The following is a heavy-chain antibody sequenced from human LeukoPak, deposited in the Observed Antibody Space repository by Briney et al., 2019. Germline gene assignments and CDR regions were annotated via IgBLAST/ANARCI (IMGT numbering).Heavy chain of an antibody. CDR1: GFTFSSYS. J-gene: IGHJ4*02. CDR3: AKRFCGSGSCYSID. Sequence: PGGSLRLSCAASGFTFSSYSMNWVRQAPGKGLEWVSAISASGGSTYYVDSVKGRFTISRDNPQNTLYLQMNGLRAEDTAIYYCAKRFCGSGSCYSIDWGQGTLVTVSS. CDR2: ISASGGST. V-gene: IGHV3-23*01. D-gene: IGHD2-15*01.